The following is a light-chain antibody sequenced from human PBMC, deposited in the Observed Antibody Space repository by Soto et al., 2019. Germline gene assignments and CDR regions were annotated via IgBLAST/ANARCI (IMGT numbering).Light chain of an antibody. J-gene: IGKJ3*01. Sequence: ESVLTQSPGTLSMSPGERATLSCRASQSVSSSYLAWYQQKPGKAPRLLIYGASSRATGIPDRFSGSGSGTDFTLTISRLEPEDFAVYFCQQYSSSPFTFGPGTKVDIK. CDR2: GAS. CDR3: QQYSSSPFT. V-gene: IGKV3-20*01. CDR1: QSVSSSY.